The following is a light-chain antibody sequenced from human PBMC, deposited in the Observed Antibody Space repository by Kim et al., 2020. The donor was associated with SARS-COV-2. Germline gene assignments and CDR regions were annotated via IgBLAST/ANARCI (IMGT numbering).Light chain of an antibody. CDR3: ATWDGSLSAWV. CDR2: GYD. Sequence: GQRVTSACTGSRSNIGTSTMYWYQHLPGTAPKLLFYGYDQRPSGVPDRFSGSKSGTSASLAISGLQPEDEADYYCATWDGSLSAWVFGGGTQLTVL. V-gene: IGLV1-44*01. J-gene: IGLJ3*02. CDR1: RSNIGTST.